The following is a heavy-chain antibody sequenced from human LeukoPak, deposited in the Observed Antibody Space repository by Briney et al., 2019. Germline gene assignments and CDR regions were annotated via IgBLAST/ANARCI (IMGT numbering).Heavy chain of an antibody. CDR3: VRSGGY. D-gene: IGHD1-26*01. Sequence: GGSLRLSCAASGFTFSNYWMNWVRQAPGKGLEWVANIKEDGSEKYYVDSVKGRFTISGDNAKNSLCLQMNSLRAEDTAIYYCVRSGGYWGQGTLVTVSS. J-gene: IGHJ4*02. V-gene: IGHV3-7*05. CDR2: IKEDGSEK. CDR1: GFTFSNYW.